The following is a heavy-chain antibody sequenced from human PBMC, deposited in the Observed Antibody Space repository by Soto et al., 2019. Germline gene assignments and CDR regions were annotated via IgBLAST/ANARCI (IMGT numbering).Heavy chain of an antibody. V-gene: IGHV4-4*07. J-gene: IGHJ4*02. D-gene: IGHD2-15*01. CDR1: GASITGSSY. Sequence: SETLSLTCTVSGASITGSSYWSWIRQPAGKGLEWIGRFSLSGTTNYNPSLRGRVTMSADVSKNQFSLRLTSVTAADTALYYCARGMTPLGAPAWYYFDSWGQGTLVTVSS. CDR3: ARGMTPLGAPAWYYFDS. CDR2: FSLSGTT.